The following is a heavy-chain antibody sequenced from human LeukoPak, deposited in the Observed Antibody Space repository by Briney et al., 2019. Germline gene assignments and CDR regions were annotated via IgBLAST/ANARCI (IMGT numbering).Heavy chain of an antibody. CDR1: GGSFSGNY. V-gene: IGHV4-59*01. D-gene: IGHD1-26*01. J-gene: IGHJ4*02. CDR3: AREPYDSGSYFDY. CDR2: IYYSGST. Sequence: SETLSLTCTVSGGSFSGNYWIWIRQPPGKGLEWIGYIYYSGSTNYNPSLKSRVTISVDTSKNQFSLKLSSVTAADTAVYYCAREPYDSGSYFDYWGQGTLVTVSS.